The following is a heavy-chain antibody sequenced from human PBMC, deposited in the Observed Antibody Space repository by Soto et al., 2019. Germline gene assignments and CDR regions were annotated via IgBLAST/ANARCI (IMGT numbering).Heavy chain of an antibody. J-gene: IGHJ6*02. Sequence: QVQLVQSGAEVKKPGSSVKVSCKASGGTFSSYAISWVRQAPGQGLEWMGGIIPISGTANYAQKFQGRVTITPDESTGTAYMELSSLRSEDTAVYYCARSQGSSTSLEIYYYYYYGMDVWGQGTTVTVSS. CDR1: GGTFSSYA. CDR3: ARSQGSSTSLEIYYYYYYGMDV. V-gene: IGHV1-69*01. CDR2: IIPISGTA. D-gene: IGHD2-2*01.